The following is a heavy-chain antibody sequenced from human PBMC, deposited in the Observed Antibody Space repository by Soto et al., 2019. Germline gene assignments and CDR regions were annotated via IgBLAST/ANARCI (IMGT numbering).Heavy chain of an antibody. Sequence: PGGSLRLSCAASGFTFSSYAMSWVRQAPGKGLEWVSAISGSGGSTYYADSVKGRFTISRDNSKNTLYLQMNSLRAEDTAVYYCAKDRDSSSWYGRSYYYRYMDVWGKGTTVTVSS. CDR1: GFTFSSYA. D-gene: IGHD6-13*01. CDR3: AKDRDSSSWYGRSYYYRYMDV. J-gene: IGHJ6*03. V-gene: IGHV3-23*01. CDR2: ISGSGGST.